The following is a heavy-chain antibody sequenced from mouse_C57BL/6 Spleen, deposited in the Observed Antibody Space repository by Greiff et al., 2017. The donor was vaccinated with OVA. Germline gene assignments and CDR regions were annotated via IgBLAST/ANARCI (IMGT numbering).Heavy chain of an antibody. J-gene: IGHJ3*01. D-gene: IGHD4-1*01. CDR3: ARGELAGPWFAY. V-gene: IGHV1-59*01. CDR2: IDPSDSYT. CDR1: GYTFTSYW. Sequence: VQLQQPGAELVRPGTSVKLSCKASGYTFTSYWMHWVKQRPGQGLEWIGVIDPSDSYTNYNQKFKGKATLTVDTSSSTAYMQLSSLPSEDSAVYYCARGELAGPWFAYWGQGTLVTVSA.